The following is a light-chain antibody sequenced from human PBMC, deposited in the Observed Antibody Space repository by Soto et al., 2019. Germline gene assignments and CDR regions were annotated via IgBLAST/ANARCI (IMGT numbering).Light chain of an antibody. Sequence: DIQMTQSPSSLSASVGDRVTITCRASRDIADYLAWYHQKPGQVPKLLIYDASDLETGVPSRFSGSGSGTDFTFTINSLQPEDIATYYCQQYDNLPLTFGGGTKVDIK. CDR1: RDIADY. CDR3: QQYDNLPLT. J-gene: IGKJ4*01. CDR2: DAS. V-gene: IGKV1-33*01.